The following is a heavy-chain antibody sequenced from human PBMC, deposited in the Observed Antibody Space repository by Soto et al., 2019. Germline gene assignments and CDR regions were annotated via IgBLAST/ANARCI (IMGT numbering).Heavy chain of an antibody. Sequence: SETLSLTCAVYGGSFSGYYLSWIRQPPGKGLEWIGEINHSGSTNYNPSLKSRVTISVDTSKNQFSLKLSSVTGADTAVYYCARVRSGYYYGYYYYGMDVWGQGTTVTVSS. D-gene: IGHD3-22*01. CDR2: INHSGST. CDR3: ARVRSGYYYGYYYYGMDV. CDR1: GGSFSGYY. J-gene: IGHJ6*02. V-gene: IGHV4-34*01.